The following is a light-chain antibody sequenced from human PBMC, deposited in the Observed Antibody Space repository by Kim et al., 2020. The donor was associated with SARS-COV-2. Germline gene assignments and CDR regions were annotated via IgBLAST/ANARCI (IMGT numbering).Light chain of an antibody. J-gene: IGLJ2*01. CDR2: EDN. CDR3: QSYDSSNHVV. CDR1: RGSIASNY. Sequence: KTVSNSGYGSRGSIASNYVQWYQQRPGSAPTTVIYEDNQRPSGVPDRFSGSIDSSSNSASLTISGLKTEDEADYYCQSYDSSNHVVFGGGTQLTVL. V-gene: IGLV6-57*02.